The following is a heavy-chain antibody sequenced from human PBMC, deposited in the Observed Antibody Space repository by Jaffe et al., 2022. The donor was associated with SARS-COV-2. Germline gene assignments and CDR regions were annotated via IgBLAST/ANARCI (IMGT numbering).Heavy chain of an antibody. CDR2: IYYSGNS. Sequence: QVQLQESGPGLVKPSDTLSLTCAVSGYSISGSNRWGWIRQPPGKGLEWIGYIYYSGNSYYNPSLKSRVTMSVDTSENQFSLKLTSVTAVDTAVYYCARTHCTGTSCYIDYWGRGTLVTVSS. CDR3: ARTHCTGTSCYIDY. D-gene: IGHD2-2*02. CDR1: GYSISGSNR. V-gene: IGHV4-28*01. J-gene: IGHJ4*02.